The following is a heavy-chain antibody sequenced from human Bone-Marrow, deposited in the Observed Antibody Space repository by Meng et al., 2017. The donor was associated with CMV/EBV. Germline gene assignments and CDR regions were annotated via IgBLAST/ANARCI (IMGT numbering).Heavy chain of an antibody. CDR1: GYSFTSYG. V-gene: IGHV1-3*04. J-gene: IGHJ4*02. D-gene: IGHD4-17*01. CDR2: NKTGNGNT. CDR3: AGYGDFWLDY. Sequence: SCKASGYSFTSYGMQWVRQAPGQRLEWMGWNKTGNGNTKYSQKFQGRVTITRDTSATTGYMELVSLTSEDTAVYYCAGYGDFWLDYWGQGTLVTVSS.